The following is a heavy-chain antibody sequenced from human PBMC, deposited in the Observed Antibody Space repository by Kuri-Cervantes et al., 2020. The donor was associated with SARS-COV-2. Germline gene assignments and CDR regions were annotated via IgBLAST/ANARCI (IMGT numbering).Heavy chain of an antibody. D-gene: IGHD2-15*01. Sequence: GESLKISCAASGFTFSDYYMSWIRQAPGKGLEWMGIIYPTDSDTRYSPSFQGQVTISVDESISTAYLQWSSLKASDTAIYYCARRSCDGGSCYSPWGQGTLVTVSS. CDR1: GFTFSDYY. CDR2: IYPTDSDT. J-gene: IGHJ5*02. CDR3: ARRSCDGGSCYSP. V-gene: IGHV5-51*01.